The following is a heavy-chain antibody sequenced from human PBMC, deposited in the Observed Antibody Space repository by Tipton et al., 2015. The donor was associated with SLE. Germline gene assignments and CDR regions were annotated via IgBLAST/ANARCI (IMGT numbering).Heavy chain of an antibody. CDR3: AKGPSVAATSWFDP. J-gene: IGHJ5*02. Sequence: SLRLSCAASGFTFNIHAMTWVRQAPGKGLKWVSGISGGRTYYADSVKGRFTISRDNSKNTLYLQMNSLRAEDTAVYYCAKGPSVAATSWFDPWGQGTLVTVSS. V-gene: IGHV3-23*01. CDR1: GFTFNIHA. D-gene: IGHD2-15*01. CDR2: ISGGRT.